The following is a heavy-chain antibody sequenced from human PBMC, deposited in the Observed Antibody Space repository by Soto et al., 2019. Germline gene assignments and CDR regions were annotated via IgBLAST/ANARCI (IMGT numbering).Heavy chain of an antibody. J-gene: IGHJ4*02. CDR3: ARDKFDYFDNSASFDY. Sequence: QVQLVESGGGMVQPGRSLRLSCAASGFTFNAYGMHWVRQAPGKGLEWVAVIWYDGSNKDYADSVKGRFTISRDNSKNTLYLQMNSLRAEDTAVYYCARDKFDYFDNSASFDYWGQGALVTVSS. V-gene: IGHV3-33*01. CDR1: GFTFNAYG. CDR2: IWYDGSNK. D-gene: IGHD3-22*01.